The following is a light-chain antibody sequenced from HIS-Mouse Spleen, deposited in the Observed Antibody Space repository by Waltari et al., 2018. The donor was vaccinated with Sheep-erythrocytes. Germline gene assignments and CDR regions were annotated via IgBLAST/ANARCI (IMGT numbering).Light chain of an antibody. Sequence: SYELTQQPSVSVLPGQTASTTCSGEKLGDKYACWYQQKPGKSPVMVIYQVSKQPSGVPERFSGSNSGNTATLTISGTQAMDEADYYCQAWDSSTAVFGGGTKLTVL. CDR3: QAWDSSTAV. CDR1: KLGDKY. J-gene: IGLJ2*01. CDR2: QVS. V-gene: IGLV3-1*01.